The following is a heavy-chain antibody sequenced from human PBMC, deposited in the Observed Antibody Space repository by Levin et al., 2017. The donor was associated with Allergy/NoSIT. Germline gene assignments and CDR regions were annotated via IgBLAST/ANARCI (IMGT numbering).Heavy chain of an antibody. D-gene: IGHD2-15*01. V-gene: IGHV1-46*01. Sequence: GESLKISCKASGYTFTSYYMHWVRQAPGQGLEWMGIINPGGGSTSYAQKFQGRVTMTRDTSTSTVYMELSSLRSEDTAVYYCARVLGGGWFDPWGQGTLVTVSS. CDR2: INPGGGST. CDR3: ARVLGGGWFDP. CDR1: GYTFTSYY. J-gene: IGHJ5*02.